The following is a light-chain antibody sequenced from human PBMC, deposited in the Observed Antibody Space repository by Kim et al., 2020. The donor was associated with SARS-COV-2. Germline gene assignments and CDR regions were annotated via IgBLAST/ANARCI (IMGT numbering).Light chain of an antibody. Sequence: SVKLTCTLRSGHSSYAIAWHQQQPEKGPRYLMKLNSDGSHSKGDGIPDRFSGSSSVAERYLTISSLQSEDEADYYCQTWGTVIRVFGGGTQLTVL. J-gene: IGLJ3*02. CDR3: QTWGTVIRV. V-gene: IGLV4-69*01. CDR1: SGHSSYA. CDR2: LNSDGSH.